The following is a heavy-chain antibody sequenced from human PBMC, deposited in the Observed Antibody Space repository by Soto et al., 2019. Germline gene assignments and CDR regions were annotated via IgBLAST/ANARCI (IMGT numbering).Heavy chain of an antibody. J-gene: IGHJ4*02. CDR1: GGSIVGYC. CDR3: ARVYGDYLDY. V-gene: IGHV4-59*01. D-gene: IGHD4-17*01. CDR2: IYYSGST. Sequence: PSELMSLRCSVAGGSIVGYCWSWIRQHPGKGLEWIGYIYYSGSTNYNPSLKSRVTISVDTSKNQFSLKLSSVTAADTAVYYCARVYGDYLDYWGQGTLVTVSS.